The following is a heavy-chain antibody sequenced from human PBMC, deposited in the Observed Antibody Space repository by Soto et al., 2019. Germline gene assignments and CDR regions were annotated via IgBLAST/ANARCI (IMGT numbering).Heavy chain of an antibody. CDR2: ITGSGGGT. J-gene: IGHJ4*02. V-gene: IGHV3-23*01. CDR1: GFTFSNYA. D-gene: IGHD6-13*01. CDR3: AKRPLTAAGFDY. Sequence: EVQLLESGGGLVQPGGSLRLSCAASGFTFSNYAMTWVRQAPGKGLEWVSVITGSGGGTYFVDSVKGRFILSRDKFKNTVYLQMNSLRAEDTAVYYCAKRPLTAAGFDYWGQGTLVTVSS.